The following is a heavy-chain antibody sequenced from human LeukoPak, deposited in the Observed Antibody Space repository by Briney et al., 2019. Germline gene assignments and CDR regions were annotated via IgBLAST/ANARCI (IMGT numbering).Heavy chain of an antibody. D-gene: IGHD6-13*01. J-gene: IGHJ3*02. CDR1: GGSLNISY. Sequence: KPSETLSLTCTVSGGSLNISYWSWIRQPPGKGLEWIGYIYYRGSTNYDPSLKSRVTISVDTSKNQYSLKLSSVTAADTAVYYCARSGVFTGYDAFDIWGQGTRVTVSS. CDR2: IYYRGST. CDR3: ARSGVFTGYDAFDI. V-gene: IGHV4-59*08.